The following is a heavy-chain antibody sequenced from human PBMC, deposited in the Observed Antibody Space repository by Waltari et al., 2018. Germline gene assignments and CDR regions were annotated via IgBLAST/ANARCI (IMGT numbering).Heavy chain of an antibody. D-gene: IGHD3-16*01. J-gene: IGHJ6*03. V-gene: IGHV4-34*01. CDR1: VGSFRGYY. CDR3: ARGQGGSGRARYYYYYMDV. Sequence: QVQLQQWGAGLLKPSETLSLTCAVYVGSFRGYYWTWIRQPPSKGLEWIGEINHSGSTNYNPSLKSRVTISVDTSKNQFSLKLSSVTAADTAVYYCARGQGGSGRARYYYYYMDVWGKGTTVTISS. CDR2: INHSGST.